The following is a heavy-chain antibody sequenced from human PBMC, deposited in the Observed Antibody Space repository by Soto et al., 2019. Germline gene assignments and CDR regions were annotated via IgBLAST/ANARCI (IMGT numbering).Heavy chain of an antibody. J-gene: IGHJ6*02. CDR2: ISYDGNKE. CDR1: GFTFTTYG. Sequence: QVQLVESGGGVVQPGRSLRLSCAVSGFTFTTYGMHWVRQAPGKGLEWVAVISYDGNKEYFADSVKGRFTISRDNFKNMLYLQMNSLRPEDTAVYYCAKDSFSRYSPYYYYAMDVWGQGTTVTVSS. V-gene: IGHV3-30*18. D-gene: IGHD1-1*01. CDR3: AKDSFSRYSPYYYYAMDV.